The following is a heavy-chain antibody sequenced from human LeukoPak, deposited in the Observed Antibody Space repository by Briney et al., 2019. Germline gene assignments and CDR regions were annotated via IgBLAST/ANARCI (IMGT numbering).Heavy chain of an antibody. CDR2: INPSGGST. Sequence: ASVKVSCKASGYTFTSYYMHWVRQAPGQGLEWMGIINPSGGSTSYAQKFQGRVTMTRDTSTSTVYMELSSLRSEDTAVYYCARDSAEATVIFYYHYGMDVWGQGTTVTVSS. CDR3: ARDSAEATVIFYYHYGMDV. D-gene: IGHD4-17*01. V-gene: IGHV1-46*01. CDR1: GYTFTSYY. J-gene: IGHJ6*02.